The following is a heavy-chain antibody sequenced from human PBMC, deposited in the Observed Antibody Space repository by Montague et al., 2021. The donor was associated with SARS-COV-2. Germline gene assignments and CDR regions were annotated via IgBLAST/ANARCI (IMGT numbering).Heavy chain of an antibody. D-gene: IGHD3-22*01. V-gene: IGHV4-34*01. CDR2: INQSGST. CDR1: GGSFSDSH. Sequence: SETLSLTCAVYGGSFSDSHWSWLRQPPGKGLEWIGEINQSGSTKYNPSLKSRVTISVDTSKNQFSLKLSSLTAADTAVYYCARGQSGITMIVVAILGVEFYFENWGQGTLVTVSS. J-gene: IGHJ4*02. CDR3: ARGQSGITMIVVAILGVEFYFEN.